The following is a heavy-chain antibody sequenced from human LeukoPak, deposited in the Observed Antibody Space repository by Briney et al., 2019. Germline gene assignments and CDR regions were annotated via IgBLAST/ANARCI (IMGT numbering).Heavy chain of an antibody. V-gene: IGHV4-59*12. Sequence: PSETLSLTCTVSGGSISSYYWSWIRQPPGKGLEWIGYIYYSGSTNYNPSLKSRVTISVDTSRNQFSLKLSSVTAADTAVYYCARDTSSTEYQYCYDSSGYPYYFDYWGQGTLVTVSS. CDR2: IYYSGST. CDR1: GGSISSYY. D-gene: IGHD3-22*01. CDR3: ARDTSSTEYQYCYDSSGYPYYFDY. J-gene: IGHJ4*02.